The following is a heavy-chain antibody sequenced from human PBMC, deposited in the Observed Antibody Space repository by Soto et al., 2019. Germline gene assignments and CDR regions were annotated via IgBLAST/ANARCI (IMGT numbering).Heavy chain of an antibody. CDR1: GGSFSAYY. CDR2: VDHSGST. Sequence: PSETLSLTCAVYGGSFSAYYWSWIRQPPGKGLEWIGEVDHSGSTNYNPSLNSRVTISVDRSKNQFSLKLRSVTAADTAVYYCARGLRFLEWFIASYYYYGMDVWGQGTTVTVSS. V-gene: IGHV4-34*01. J-gene: IGHJ6*02. CDR3: ARGLRFLEWFIASYYYYGMDV. D-gene: IGHD3-3*01.